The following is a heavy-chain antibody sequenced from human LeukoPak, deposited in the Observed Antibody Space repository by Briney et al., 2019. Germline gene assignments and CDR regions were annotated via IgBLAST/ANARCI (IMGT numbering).Heavy chain of an antibody. J-gene: IGHJ4*02. CDR3: ARDQDSSSCFDY. D-gene: IGHD6-13*01. Sequence: ASVKVSCKASGFTLSSYWMHWVRQAPGKGLVWVSRINSDGSSTSYAGSVKGRFTISRDNAKNTLYLQMNSLRAEDTAVYYSARDQDSSSCFDYWGQGTLVTVSS. V-gene: IGHV3-74*01. CDR2: INSDGSST. CDR1: GFTLSSYW.